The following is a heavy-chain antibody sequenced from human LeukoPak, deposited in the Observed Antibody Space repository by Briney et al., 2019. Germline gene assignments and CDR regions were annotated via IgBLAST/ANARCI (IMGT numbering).Heavy chain of an antibody. D-gene: IGHD1-26*01. V-gene: IGHV4-59*11. CDR2: VSFSGTT. Sequence: SETLSLTCSVSRGPISSHYWSWIRQPPGKGLEWIGYVSFSGTTKYSPSLNSRVTISRDTSKNQFSLRVNSVTAADTAVYYCTRSRVSGSYFDYHSGMDVWGQGTTVTVPS. CDR3: TRSRVSGSYFDYHSGMDV. J-gene: IGHJ6*02. CDR1: RGPISSHY.